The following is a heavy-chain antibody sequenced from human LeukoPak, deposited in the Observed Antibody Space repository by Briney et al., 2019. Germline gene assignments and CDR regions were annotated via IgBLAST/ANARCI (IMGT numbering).Heavy chain of an antibody. Sequence: ASVKVSCKASGYTFTGYYMHWVRQAPGQGLEWMGWINPNSGGTNYAQKFQGRVTMTRDTSISTAYMELSRLRSDDTAVYYCASSYCSTSCYPFEYFQHWGQGTLVTVSS. D-gene: IGHD2-2*01. CDR2: INPNSGGT. V-gene: IGHV1-2*02. CDR3: ASSYCSTSCYPFEYFQH. CDR1: GYTFTGYY. J-gene: IGHJ1*01.